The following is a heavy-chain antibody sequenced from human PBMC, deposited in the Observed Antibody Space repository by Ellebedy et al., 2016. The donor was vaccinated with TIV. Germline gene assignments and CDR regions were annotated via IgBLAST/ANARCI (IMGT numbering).Heavy chain of an antibody. Sequence: ASVKVSCKASGYTFTAYPMNWVRQAPGQGLEWLGWINTNTGNPTYSQGFRGQFVFSLDTSVSTAYLEISGLRAEDTAVYYGARDSRYNWNDWDYYHMDVWGRGTTVTVSS. CDR1: GYTFTAYP. V-gene: IGHV7-4-1*02. D-gene: IGHD1-1*01. CDR3: ARDSRYNWNDWDYYHMDV. CDR2: INTNTGNP. J-gene: IGHJ6*03.